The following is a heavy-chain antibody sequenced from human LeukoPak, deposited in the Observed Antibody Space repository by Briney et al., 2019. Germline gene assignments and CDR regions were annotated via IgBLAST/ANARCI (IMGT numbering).Heavy chain of an antibody. CDR3: AKDMSSGTTHYNRVLGAFDM. V-gene: IGHV3-9*01. CDR2: ITWNGATI. CDR1: GFTFSSYS. J-gene: IGHJ3*02. D-gene: IGHD1-1*01. Sequence: GGSLRLSCAASGFTFSSYSMNWVRQAPGKGLEWVSGITWNGATIDYADSVKGRFTISRDNAENSLYLQMNSLRPEDTAVYFCAKDMSSGTTHYNRVLGAFDMWGQGTMVTVSS.